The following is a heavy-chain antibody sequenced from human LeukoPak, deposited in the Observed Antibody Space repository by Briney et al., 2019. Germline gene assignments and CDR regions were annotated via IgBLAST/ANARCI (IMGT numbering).Heavy chain of an antibody. V-gene: IGHV3-72*01. CDR3: SSGYCSGGSCNSEPFGF. CDR2: KRNKAKSYTT. D-gene: IGHD2-15*01. CDR1: GFTFSDHY. Sequence: PGGSLRLSCAASGFTFSDHYMDWVRQGRGRGLEWVGRKRNKAKSYTTEYAASVKGRFTISRDDSKNLLYLQMNSLKTEDTAVYYCSSGYCSGGSCNSEPFGFWGQGTLVTVSS. J-gene: IGHJ4*02.